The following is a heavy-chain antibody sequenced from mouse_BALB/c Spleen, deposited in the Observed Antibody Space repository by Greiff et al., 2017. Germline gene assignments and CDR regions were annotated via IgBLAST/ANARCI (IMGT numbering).Heavy chain of an antibody. CDR1: GYTFTSYW. J-gene: IGHJ4*01. D-gene: IGHD4-1*01. Sequence: VQLQQPGAELVKPGASVKLSCKASGYTFTSYWMHWVKQRPGQGLEWIGEINPSNGRTNYNEKFKSKATLTVDKSSSTAYMQLSSLTSEDSAVYYCARTLGRAMDYWGQGTSVTVSS. V-gene: IGHV1S81*02. CDR2: INPSNGRT. CDR3: ARTLGRAMDY.